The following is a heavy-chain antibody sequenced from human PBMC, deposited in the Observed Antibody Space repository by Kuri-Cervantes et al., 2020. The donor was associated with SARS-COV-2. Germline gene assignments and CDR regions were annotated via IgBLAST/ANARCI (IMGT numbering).Heavy chain of an antibody. CDR2: IYTTGTT. D-gene: IGHD5-18*01. CDR3: ARVSWMQLWHRYFDN. CDR1: GDPMSSGNYY. Sequence: LRLSCTVSGDPMSSGNYYWSWIRQPAGQGLEWIGHIYTTGTTNYNPSLKSRISISVDKSKNQFSLKLSSVTAADTAVYYCARVSWMQLWHRYFDNWGQGTLVTVSS. J-gene: IGHJ4*02. V-gene: IGHV4-61*09.